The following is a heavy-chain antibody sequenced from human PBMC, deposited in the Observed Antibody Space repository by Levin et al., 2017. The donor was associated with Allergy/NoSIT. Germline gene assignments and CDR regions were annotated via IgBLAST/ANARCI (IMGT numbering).Heavy chain of an antibody. CDR3: ARGGYNDAFDI. CDR1: GVTVSSTF. D-gene: IGHD5-24*01. Sequence: GGSLRLSCAVSGVTVSSTFMSWVRQAPGKGLEWVSIIYSGGSTYYADFVKGRFTISRDNSKNTLFLQMNSLRVEDTAVYYCARGGYNDAFDIWGQGTMVTVSS. V-gene: IGHV3-53*01. J-gene: IGHJ3*02. CDR2: IYSGGST.